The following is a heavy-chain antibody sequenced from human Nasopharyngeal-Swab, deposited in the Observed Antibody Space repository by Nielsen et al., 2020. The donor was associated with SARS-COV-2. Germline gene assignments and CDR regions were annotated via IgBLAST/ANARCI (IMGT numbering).Heavy chain of an antibody. V-gene: IGHV4-38-2*02. CDR3: ARLPYSDNYHLDY. J-gene: IGHJ4*02. CDR2: IYHSGST. CDR1: GVSISSQY. D-gene: IGHD1-26*01. Sequence: SETLSLTCTVSGVSISSQYWSWIRQPPGKGLEWIGSIYHSGSTYYNPSLKSRVTISVDTSKNQFSLNLNSVTAADTAVYYCARLPYSDNYHLDYWGQGTLVTVSS.